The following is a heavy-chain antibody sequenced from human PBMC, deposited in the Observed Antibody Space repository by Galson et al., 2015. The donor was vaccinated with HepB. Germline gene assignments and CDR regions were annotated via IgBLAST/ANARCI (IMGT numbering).Heavy chain of an antibody. CDR2: IYSGGST. D-gene: IGHD2-15*01. Sequence: SLRLSCAASGFTFSNYNMNWVRQAPGKGLEWVSVIYSGGSTYYADSVKGRFTISRDNSKNTLYLQMNSLRAEDTAVYYCARMSLYCSGGSCHGDAFDIWGQGTMVTVSS. J-gene: IGHJ3*02. CDR1: GFTFSNYN. CDR3: ARMSLYCSGGSCHGDAFDI. V-gene: IGHV3-66*01.